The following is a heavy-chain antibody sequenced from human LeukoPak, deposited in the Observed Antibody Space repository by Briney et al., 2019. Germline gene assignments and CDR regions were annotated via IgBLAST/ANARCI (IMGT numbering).Heavy chain of an antibody. CDR1: GDSFTSYG. D-gene: IGHD3-10*01. V-gene: IGHV1-18*01. CDR2: ISAYNGDT. CDR3: ARDHGAMTAKTFDQ. J-gene: IGHJ4*02. Sequence: ASVKVSCKASGDSFTSYGISWVRQAPGQGLEWVGWISAYNGDTIYAQRLQGRVTMTTDTSTNTAYMELRSLRSDDTGVYYCARDHGAMTAKTFDQWGRGTLITVSS.